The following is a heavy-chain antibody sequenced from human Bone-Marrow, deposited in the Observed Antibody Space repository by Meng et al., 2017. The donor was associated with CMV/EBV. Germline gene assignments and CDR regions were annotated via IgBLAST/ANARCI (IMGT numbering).Heavy chain of an antibody. CDR2: IGTAGDT. Sequence: GGSLRLSCAACGFTFSSYDMHWVRQATGKGLEWVSAIGTAGDTYYPGSVKGQFTISRENAKNSLYLQMNSLRAEDTALYYCARPITGGDALDIWGQGTMVTVSS. D-gene: IGHD7-27*01. V-gene: IGHV3-13*03. J-gene: IGHJ3*02. CDR1: GFTFSSYD. CDR3: ARPITGGDALDI.